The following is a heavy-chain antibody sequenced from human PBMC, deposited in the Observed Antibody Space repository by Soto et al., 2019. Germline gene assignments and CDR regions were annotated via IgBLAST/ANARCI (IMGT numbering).Heavy chain of an antibody. CDR2: ISSTTNYI. V-gene: IGHV3-21*06. D-gene: IGHD3-3*01. CDR1: GFIFTRYS. Sequence: GGSLRLSCAASGFIFTRYSMNWVRQAPGKGLEWVSSISSTTNYIYYGDSIKGRFTISRDNAKNSLYLEMNSLRAEDTAVYYCAKTRITIPGVLGYFDSWGQGALVTVSS. J-gene: IGHJ4*02. CDR3: AKTRITIPGVLGYFDS.